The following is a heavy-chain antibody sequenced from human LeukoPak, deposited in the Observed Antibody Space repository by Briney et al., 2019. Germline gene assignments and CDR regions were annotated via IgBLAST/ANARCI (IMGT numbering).Heavy chain of an antibody. Sequence: PRGSLRLSCAASGFTFSSYAMSWVRQAPGKGMEWVSTISGSAGSTYYADSVKGRFTISRDNSKNTLWLQMNSLRAEDTAVYYCARDQGSSCYTPPTYYYYMDVWGKGTTVTVSS. CDR2: ISGSAGST. D-gene: IGHD6-13*01. CDR3: ARDQGSSCYTPPTYYYYMDV. J-gene: IGHJ6*03. CDR1: GFTFSSYA. V-gene: IGHV3-23*01.